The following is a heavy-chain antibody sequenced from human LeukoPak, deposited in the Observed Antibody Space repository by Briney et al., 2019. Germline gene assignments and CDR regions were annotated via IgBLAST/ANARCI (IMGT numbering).Heavy chain of an antibody. V-gene: IGHV4-59*08. Sequence: SQTLSLTCTVSGGSISSYYWSWIRQPPGKGLEWIGYIYYSGSTNYNPSLKSRVTISVDTSKNQFSLKLSSVTAADTAVYYCARHAVKRWGSIVGATPHFDYWGQGTLVTVSS. D-gene: IGHD1-26*01. J-gene: IGHJ4*02. CDR2: IYYSGST. CDR3: ARHAVKRWGSIVGATPHFDY. CDR1: GGSISSYY.